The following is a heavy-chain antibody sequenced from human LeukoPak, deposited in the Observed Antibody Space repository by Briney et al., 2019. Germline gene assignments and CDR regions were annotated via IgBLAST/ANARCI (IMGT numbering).Heavy chain of an antibody. J-gene: IGHJ6*02. V-gene: IGHV3-23*01. Sequence: GGSLRLSCATSGFTFSNYWMCWVRQAPGKGLEWVSGISGNGVKTFYADSVKGRFTISRDNSKKTVDLQMSSLRAEDTALYHCARNNGMDVWGQGTTAIVSS. CDR3: ARNNGMDV. CDR2: ISGNGVKT. CDR1: GFTFSNYW.